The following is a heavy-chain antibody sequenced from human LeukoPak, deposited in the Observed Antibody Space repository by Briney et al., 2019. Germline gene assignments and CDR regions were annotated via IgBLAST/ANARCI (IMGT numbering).Heavy chain of an antibody. V-gene: IGHV4-34*01. J-gene: IGHJ4*02. CDR3: AREVGNRYFDWLPSTYYFDY. CDR2: INHSGST. Sequence: SETLSLTCAVYGGSFSGYYWSWIRQPPGKGLEWIGEINHSGSTNYNPSLKSRVTISVDTSKNQFSLKLSSVTAADTAVHYCAREVGNRYFDWLPSTYYFDYWGQGTLVTVSS. CDR1: GGSFSGYY. D-gene: IGHD3-9*01.